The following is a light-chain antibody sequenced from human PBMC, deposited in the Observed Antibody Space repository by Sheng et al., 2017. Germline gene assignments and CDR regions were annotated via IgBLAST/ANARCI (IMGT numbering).Light chain of an antibody. CDR2: EVK. Sequence: QSALTQPASVSGSPGQSITISCTGSSSDVGTYNLVSWYQQHPGKAPKLLIYEVKKRPSGLSNRFSGSKSANTASLTISGLQAEDEAAYYCCSYAGTNTWVFGGGTKVTVL. CDR3: CSYAGTNTWV. J-gene: IGLJ3*02. CDR1: SSDVGTYNL. V-gene: IGLV2-23*02.